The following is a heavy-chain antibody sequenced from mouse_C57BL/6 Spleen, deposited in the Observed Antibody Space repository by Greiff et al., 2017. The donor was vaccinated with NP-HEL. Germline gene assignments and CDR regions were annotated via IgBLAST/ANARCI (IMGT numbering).Heavy chain of an antibody. CDR1: GYTFTDYN. V-gene: IGHV1-22*01. Sequence: EVQLQQSGPELVKPGASVKMSCKASGYTFTDYNMHWVKQSHGKSLEWIGYINPNNGGTSYNQKFKGKATLTVNKSSSTAYMELRSLTSEDSAVYYGVVATRYYFDSWRQGTTLTVSS. CDR2: INPNNGGT. J-gene: IGHJ2*01. D-gene: IGHD1-1*01. CDR3: VVATRYYFDS.